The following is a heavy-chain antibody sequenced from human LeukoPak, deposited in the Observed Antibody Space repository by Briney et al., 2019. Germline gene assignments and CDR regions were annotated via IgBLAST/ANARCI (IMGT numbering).Heavy chain of an antibody. CDR3: ARDLLHLRYFDWLHGNFDY. V-gene: IGHV1-69*04. Sequence: GASVKVSCKASGGTFSSYAISWVRQAPGQGLEWMGRIIPILGIANYAQKFQGRVTIIADKSTSTAYMELSSLRSEDTAVYYCARDLLHLRYFDWLHGNFDYWGQGTLVNVSS. D-gene: IGHD3-9*01. CDR1: GGTFSSYA. CDR2: IIPILGIA. J-gene: IGHJ4*02.